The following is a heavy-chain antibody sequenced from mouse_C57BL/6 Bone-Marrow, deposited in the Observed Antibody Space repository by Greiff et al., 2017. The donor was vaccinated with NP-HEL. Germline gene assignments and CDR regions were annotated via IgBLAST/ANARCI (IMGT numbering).Heavy chain of an antibody. Sequence: EVQRVESGGGLVQPGGSLKLSCAASGFTFSDYYMYWVRQTPEKRLEWVAYISNGGGSTYYPDTVKGRFTISRDNAKNTLYLQMSRLKSEDTAMYYCARHVPYYGSSPYAMDYWGQGTSVTVSS. CDR2: ISNGGGST. V-gene: IGHV5-12*01. D-gene: IGHD1-1*01. J-gene: IGHJ4*01. CDR3: ARHVPYYGSSPYAMDY. CDR1: GFTFSDYY.